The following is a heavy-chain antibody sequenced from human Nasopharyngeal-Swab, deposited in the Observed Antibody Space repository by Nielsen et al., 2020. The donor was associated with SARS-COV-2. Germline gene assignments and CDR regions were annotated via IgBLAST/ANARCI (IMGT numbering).Heavy chain of an antibody. CDR3: ARSPMTSYNNYYYYYGMDV. D-gene: IGHD1-1*01. J-gene: IGHJ6*02. Sequence: GESLKISCAASGFTFSDYYMSWIRQAPGKGLEWVSYISTSGSTIYYADSVKGRFTISRDNAKNSLYLQMNSLRAEDTAVYYCARSPMTSYNNYYYYYGMDVWGQGTTVTVSS. CDR2: ISTSGSTI. CDR1: GFTFSDYY. V-gene: IGHV3-11*04.